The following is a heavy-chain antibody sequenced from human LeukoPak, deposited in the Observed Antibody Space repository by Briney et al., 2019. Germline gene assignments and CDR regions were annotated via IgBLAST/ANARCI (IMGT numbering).Heavy chain of an antibody. Sequence: GGSLRLSCAASGFTFSDYYMSWIRQAPGKGLEWVSYISSSGSTIYYADSVKGRFTISRDNAKNSLFLQMNSLRAEDTAVYYCARDRGAYSSYWVNFDYWGQGTLVTVSS. CDR3: ARDRGAYSSYWVNFDY. V-gene: IGHV3-11*04. J-gene: IGHJ4*02. CDR2: ISSSGSTI. CDR1: GFTFSDYY. D-gene: IGHD6-6*01.